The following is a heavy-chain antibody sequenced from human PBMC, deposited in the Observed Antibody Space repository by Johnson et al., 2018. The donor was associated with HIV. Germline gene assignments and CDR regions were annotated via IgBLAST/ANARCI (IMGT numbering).Heavy chain of an antibody. Sequence: QVQLVESGGGVVQPGRSLRLSCAASGFTFSSYAMHWVRQAPGKGLDWVAVISDDGSNEYYADSVKARFTISRDNSKNTLYLHMNSLRAEDTAVYYCARDKYPPTAAAGTDAFDIWGQGTMVTVSS. J-gene: IGHJ3*02. CDR2: ISDDGSNE. CDR3: ARDKYPPTAAAGTDAFDI. V-gene: IGHV3-30*04. CDR1: GFTFSSYA. D-gene: IGHD6-13*01.